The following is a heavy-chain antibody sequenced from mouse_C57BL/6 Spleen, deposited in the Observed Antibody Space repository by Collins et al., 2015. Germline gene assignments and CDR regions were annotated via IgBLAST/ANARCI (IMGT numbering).Heavy chain of an antibody. D-gene: IGHD2-3*01. Sequence: QVQLQQPGAELVKPGASVKLSCKASGYTFTSYWMHWVKQRPGQGLEWIGEINPSNGRTNYNEKFKSKATLTVDKSSSTAYMQLSSPTSEDSAVYYCARWLLYYAMDYWGQGTSVTVSS. CDR3: ARWLLYYAMDY. V-gene: IGHV1S81*02. CDR1: GYTFTSYW. CDR2: INPSNGRT. J-gene: IGHJ4*01.